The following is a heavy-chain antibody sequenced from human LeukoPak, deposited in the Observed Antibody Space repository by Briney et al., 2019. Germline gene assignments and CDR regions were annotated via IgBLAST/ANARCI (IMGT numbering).Heavy chain of an antibody. J-gene: IGHJ4*02. CDR1: GYTLTELS. D-gene: IGHD4-17*01. CDR3: ATDRSLGGDFDY. CDR2: FDPEDGET. Sequence: ASVKVCCKVSGYTLTELSMHWVRQAPGKGLEWMGGFDPEDGETIYAQKFQGRVTMTEDTSTDTAYMELSSLRSEDTAVYYCATDRSLGGDFDYWGQGTLVTVSS. V-gene: IGHV1-24*01.